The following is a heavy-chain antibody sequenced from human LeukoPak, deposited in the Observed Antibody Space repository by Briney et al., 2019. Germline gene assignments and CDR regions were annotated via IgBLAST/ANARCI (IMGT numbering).Heavy chain of an antibody. Sequence: GGSLRLSCAASGFTFSSYAMSWVRQAPGKGLEWVSAISGSGGSTYYADSVRGRFTISRDNAKNSLYLQMNSLRAEDTAVYYCASDRSHVDYWGQGTLVTVSS. V-gene: IGHV3-23*01. J-gene: IGHJ4*02. CDR3: ASDRSHVDY. CDR2: ISGSGGST. CDR1: GFTFSSYA. D-gene: IGHD3-22*01.